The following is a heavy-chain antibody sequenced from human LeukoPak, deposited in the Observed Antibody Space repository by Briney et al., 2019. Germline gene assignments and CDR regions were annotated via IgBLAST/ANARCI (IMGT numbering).Heavy chain of an antibody. V-gene: IGHV4-34*01. D-gene: IGHD2-8*02. Sequence: SETLSLTCTAYSASFSGYSWTWIRQSPGKGLEWIGEITHSGRTNYNPSLKSRLTMSLDTSTNHFSLEMTSVTAADTAVYYCVGGRGVVVRDWFDPWGQGTLVTVSS. J-gene: IGHJ5*02. CDR3: VGGRGVVVRDWFDP. CDR1: SASFSGYS. CDR2: ITHSGRT.